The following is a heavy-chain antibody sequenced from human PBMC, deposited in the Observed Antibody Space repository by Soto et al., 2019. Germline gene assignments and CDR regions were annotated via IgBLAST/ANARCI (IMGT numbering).Heavy chain of an antibody. J-gene: IGHJ4*02. CDR2: IIPIFGTA. V-gene: IGHV1-69*12. Sequence: QVQLVQSGAEVEKPGSSVKVSCKASGGTFSSYAISWVRQAPGQGLEWMGGIIPIFGTANYAQKFQGRVTITADESTSTAYMELSSLRSEDTAVYYCATRRRHCISTSCYGFDYWGQGTLVTVSS. D-gene: IGHD2-2*01. CDR3: ATRRRHCISTSCYGFDY. CDR1: GGTFSSYA.